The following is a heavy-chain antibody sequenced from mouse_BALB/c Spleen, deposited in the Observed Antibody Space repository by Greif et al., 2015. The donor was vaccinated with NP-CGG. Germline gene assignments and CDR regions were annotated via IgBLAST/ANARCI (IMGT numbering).Heavy chain of an antibody. CDR2: IWSDGNT. CDR1: GFSLTSYG. D-gene: IGHD2-14*01. CDR3: ARQRAYYRDAMDY. J-gene: IGHJ4*01. V-gene: IGHV2-6-1*01. Sequence: VQLQQSGPGLVAPSQSLSITCTISGFSLTSYGVHWVRQPPGKGLEWLVVIWSDGNTTYNSALKSRLSISKDNSKSQVFLKMNSLQTDDTAMYYCARQRAYYRDAMDYWGQGTSVTVSS.